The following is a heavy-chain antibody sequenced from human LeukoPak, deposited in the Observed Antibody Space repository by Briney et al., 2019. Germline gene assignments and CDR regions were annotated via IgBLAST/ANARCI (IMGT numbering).Heavy chain of an antibody. Sequence: ASVKVSCKASGYTFTSYYMHWVRQAPGQGLEWMGIINPSGGSTSYAQKFQGRVTMTRDMSTSTVYMELSSLRSEDTAVYYCAKGGITMVRGAIQFDYWGQGTLVTVSS. V-gene: IGHV1-46*01. CDR2: INPSGGST. CDR1: GYTFTSYY. D-gene: IGHD3-10*01. J-gene: IGHJ4*02. CDR3: AKGGITMVRGAIQFDY.